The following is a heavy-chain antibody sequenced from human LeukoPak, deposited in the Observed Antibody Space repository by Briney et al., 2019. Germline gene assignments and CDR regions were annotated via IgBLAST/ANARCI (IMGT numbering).Heavy chain of an antibody. CDR2: IYYSGST. D-gene: IGHD6-19*01. CDR3: AKLPEYSSGWLDY. V-gene: IGHV4-59*01. Sequence: PSETLSLTCTVSGGSISSYYWSWIRQPPGKGLEWIGYIYYSGSTNYNPSLKSRVTISVDTSKNQFSLKLSSVTAADTAVYYCAKLPEYSSGWLDYWGQGTLVTVSS. CDR1: GGSISSYY. J-gene: IGHJ4*02.